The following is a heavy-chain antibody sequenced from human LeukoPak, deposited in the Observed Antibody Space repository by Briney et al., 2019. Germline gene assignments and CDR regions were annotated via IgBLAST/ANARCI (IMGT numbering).Heavy chain of an antibody. CDR2: IRYDGGNK. CDR1: GFTFSSYG. J-gene: IGHJ4*02. D-gene: IGHD3-10*01. CDR3: AKDLLFGPGLRYFDY. Sequence: QPGGSLRLSCAASGFTFSSYGMHWIRQAPGKGLEWVAFIRYDGGNKYYADSVKGRFTISRDNSKNTLYLQMNSLRAEDTAVYYCAKDLLFGPGLRYFDYWGQGTLVTVSS. V-gene: IGHV3-30*02.